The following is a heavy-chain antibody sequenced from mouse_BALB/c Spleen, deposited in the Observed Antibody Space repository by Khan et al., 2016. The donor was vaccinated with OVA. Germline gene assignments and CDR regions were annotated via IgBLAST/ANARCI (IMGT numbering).Heavy chain of an antibody. CDR2: INPSTDYT. V-gene: IGHV1-7*01. J-gene: IGHJ2*01. D-gene: IGHD1-1*01. CDR3: TRLGYSYGSTFVY. Sequence: QVQLQQSGAELAKPGASVRMSCKASGYTFPNYWIHWVKQGPGQGLEWIGYINPSTDYTEYNQKFKDKATLTADKSSSTAYMQLSSLTSEDSAVYYCTRLGYSYGSTFVYWGQGTTLTVSS. CDR1: GYTFPNYW.